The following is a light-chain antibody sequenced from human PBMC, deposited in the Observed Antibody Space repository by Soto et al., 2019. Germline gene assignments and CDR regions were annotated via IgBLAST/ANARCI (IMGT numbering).Light chain of an antibody. CDR2: AAS. CDR1: QSITTY. V-gene: IGKV1-39*01. J-gene: IGKJ3*01. Sequence: DIQMTQSPSSLSAYVGDRVTITCRASQSITTYLNWYQHKPGKAPKLLICAASSLPSGVPSRFSGSGSGTEFTLTVSSLQPEDSATYYCQQGSSTPFTFGPGTKVDI. CDR3: QQGSSTPFT.